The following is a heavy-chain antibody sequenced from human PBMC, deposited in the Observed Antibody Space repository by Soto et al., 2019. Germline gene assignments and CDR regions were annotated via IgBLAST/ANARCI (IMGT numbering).Heavy chain of an antibody. D-gene: IGHD3-10*01. Sequence: PVGSLRLSCAASGFTVSSNYMSWVRQAPGKGLEWVSVIYSGGSTYYADSVKGRFTISRDNSKNTLYLQMNSLRAEDTAVYYCARVRWFGEFRFDYWGQGTLVTVSS. J-gene: IGHJ4*02. CDR1: GFTVSSNY. CDR2: IYSGGST. CDR3: ARVRWFGEFRFDY. V-gene: IGHV3-53*01.